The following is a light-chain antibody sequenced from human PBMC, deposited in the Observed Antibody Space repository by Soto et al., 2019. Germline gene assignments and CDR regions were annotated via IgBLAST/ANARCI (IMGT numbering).Light chain of an antibody. CDR2: GAS. J-gene: IGKJ1*01. V-gene: IGKV1-6*01. CDR1: LNIGDS. Sequence: IQMTQSPSSLSASVGDRVTITCRASLNIGDSLSWFQQKAGKPPKLLIFGASTLQNGVPARFSGGGFGTEFTLTITSLQPEDFATYYCHQVYTYPRTFGQGTKVDIK. CDR3: HQVYTYPRT.